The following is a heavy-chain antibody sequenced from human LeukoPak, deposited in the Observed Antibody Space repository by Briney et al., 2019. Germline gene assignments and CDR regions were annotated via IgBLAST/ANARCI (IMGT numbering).Heavy chain of an antibody. CDR1: GFTFSNYE. D-gene: IGHD4-17*01. CDR2: ISGSGSSI. J-gene: IGHJ4*02. Sequence: GGSLRLSCAASGFTFSNYEMNWVRQAPGKGLEWPSYISGSGSSIYYADSVKGRFTISRDNAKNSLYLQMNSLRAEDTAVYYCARDDRTTVTTSDYWGQGTLVTVSS. CDR3: ARDDRTTVTTSDY. V-gene: IGHV3-48*03.